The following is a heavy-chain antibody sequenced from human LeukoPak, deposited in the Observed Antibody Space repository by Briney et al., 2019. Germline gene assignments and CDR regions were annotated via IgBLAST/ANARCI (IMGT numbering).Heavy chain of an antibody. CDR1: GFTFDDYA. CDR3: AKASFLAAIIGWFDP. CDR2: ISWNSDSI. V-gene: IGHV3-9*01. D-gene: IGHD2-2*02. J-gene: IGHJ5*02. Sequence: AGGSLRLSCAASGFTFDDYAMHWVRQGPGKGLEWVSGISWNSDSIGYADSVKGRFTISRDNARNSLYLQMNSLRDEDTALYYCAKASFLAAIIGWFDPWGQGTLVTVSS.